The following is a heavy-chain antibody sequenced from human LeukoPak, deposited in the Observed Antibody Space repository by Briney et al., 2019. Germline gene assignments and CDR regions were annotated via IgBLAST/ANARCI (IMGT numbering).Heavy chain of an antibody. CDR3: ARDQGSFDY. J-gene: IGHJ4*02. Sequence: PGGSLRLSCAASGFTVSSKYMSWVRQSPVKGLEWVAILYSDGSTYYADSVKGRFTISRDNAKNTLYLQMNSLRAEDTAVYYCARDQGSFDYWGQGTLVTVSS. CDR1: GFTVSSKY. V-gene: IGHV3-66*01. CDR2: LYSDGST.